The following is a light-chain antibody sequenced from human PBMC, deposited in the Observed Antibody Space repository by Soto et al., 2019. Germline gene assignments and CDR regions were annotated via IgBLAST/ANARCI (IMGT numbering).Light chain of an antibody. Sequence: GARVTITCRASHSISSWLAWYQQKPGKAPNLLIYAASTLESGVPSRFSGSGSGTEFTLTISSLQPDDFATYYCQQYNSYWTFGQGTKVDIK. CDR3: QQYNSYWT. V-gene: IGKV1-5*01. J-gene: IGKJ1*01. CDR1: HSISSW. CDR2: AAS.